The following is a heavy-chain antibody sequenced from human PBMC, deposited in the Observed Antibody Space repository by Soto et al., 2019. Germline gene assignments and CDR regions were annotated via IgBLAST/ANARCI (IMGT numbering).Heavy chain of an antibody. CDR2: TSAYNGNT. D-gene: IGHD6-19*01. Sequence: QVQLVQSGAEVKKPGASVKVSCKASGYTFTSYGISWVRQAPGQXXXXXGWTSAYNGNTNYAQKLQGRVTMTTDTSTSTAYMELRSLRSDDTAVYYCARRQWLVGGYYYGMDVWGQGTTVTVSS. CDR1: GYTFTSYG. V-gene: IGHV1-18*01. J-gene: IGHJ6*02. CDR3: ARRQWLVGGYYYGMDV.